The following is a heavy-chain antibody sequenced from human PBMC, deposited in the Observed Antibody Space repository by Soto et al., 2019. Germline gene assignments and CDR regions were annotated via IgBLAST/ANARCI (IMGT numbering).Heavy chain of an antibody. J-gene: IGHJ4*02. CDR3: ARRKVVPAAMEGGFDY. Sequence: QVQLQQWGAGLLKPSETLSLTCAVYGGSFSGYYWSWIRQPPGKGLEWMGEINHSGSTNYNPSLKSRVTISVDTSKKQFSLKLSSVTAADTAVYYCARRKVVPAAMEGGFDYWGQGTLVTVSS. V-gene: IGHV4-34*01. CDR2: INHSGST. D-gene: IGHD2-2*01. CDR1: GGSFSGYY.